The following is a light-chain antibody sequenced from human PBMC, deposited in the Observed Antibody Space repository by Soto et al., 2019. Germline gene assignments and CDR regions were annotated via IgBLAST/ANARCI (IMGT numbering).Light chain of an antibody. CDR1: QSISSW. CDR3: QQYNSYPWT. Sequence: DIQMTQSPSTLSASVGDRVTITCRASQSISSWLAWYQQKPGKAPKLLIYDASSLASGVPSRFSGSGSGTECTLTISSLQPDDFATYYCQQYNSYPWTFGQGPKVEIK. J-gene: IGKJ1*01. CDR2: DAS. V-gene: IGKV1-5*01.